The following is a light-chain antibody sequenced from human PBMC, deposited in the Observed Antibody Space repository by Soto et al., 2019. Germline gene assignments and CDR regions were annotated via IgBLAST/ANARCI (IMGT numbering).Light chain of an antibody. V-gene: IGLV2-14*01. Sequence: QSALTQPASVSGSPGQSITISCTGTSGDIGAYNFVSWYQQHPGKAPKLMIYEVSRRPSGVSDRFSGSKSGSTASLTISGLQAEDEADYYCTSYTTGSTPYVFGTGIKVTVL. CDR1: SGDIGAYNF. CDR3: TSYTTGSTPYV. CDR2: EVS. J-gene: IGLJ1*01.